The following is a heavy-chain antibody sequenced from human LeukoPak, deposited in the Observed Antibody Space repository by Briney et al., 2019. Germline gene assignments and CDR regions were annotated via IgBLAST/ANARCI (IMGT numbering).Heavy chain of an antibody. CDR3: AGGDSSSWYILDY. D-gene: IGHD6-13*01. Sequence: GASVKVSCKASGYTFTSYGISWVRQAPGQGLEWMGWISAYNGNTNYAQKLQGRVTMTTDTSTSTAYVELRSPRSDDTAVYYCAGGDSSSWYILDYWGQGTLVTVSS. V-gene: IGHV1-18*01. J-gene: IGHJ4*02. CDR2: ISAYNGNT. CDR1: GYTFTSYG.